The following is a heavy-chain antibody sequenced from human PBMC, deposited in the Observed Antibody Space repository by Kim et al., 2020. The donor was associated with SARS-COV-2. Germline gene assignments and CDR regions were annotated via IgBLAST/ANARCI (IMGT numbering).Heavy chain of an antibody. CDR1: GDSVSSNSAA. CDR3: ARDLKQWLVQGYYYYGMDV. Sequence: SQTLSLTCAISGDSVSSNSAAWNWLRQSPSRGLEWLGRTYYRSKWYNDYAVSVKSRITINPDTSKNQFSLQLNSVTPEDTAVYYCARDLKQWLVQGYYYYGMDVWGQGTTVTVSS. V-gene: IGHV6-1*01. D-gene: IGHD6-19*01. J-gene: IGHJ6*02. CDR2: TYYRSKWYN.